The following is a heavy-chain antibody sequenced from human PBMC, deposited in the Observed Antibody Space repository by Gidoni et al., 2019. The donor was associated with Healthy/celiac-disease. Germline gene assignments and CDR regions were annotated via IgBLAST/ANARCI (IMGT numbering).Heavy chain of an antibody. Sequence: QVQLQESGPGLVKPSETLSLTCTVSGGSVSSGSYYWSWIRQPPGKGLEWIGYIYYSGSTNYNPSLKSRVTISVDTSKNQFSLKLSSVTAADTAVYYCAREVHREWWWHNPYYYYGMDVWGQGTTVTVSS. V-gene: IGHV4-61*01. CDR1: GGSVSSGSYY. D-gene: IGHD2-15*01. CDR3: AREVHREWWWHNPYYYYGMDV. J-gene: IGHJ6*02. CDR2: IYYSGST.